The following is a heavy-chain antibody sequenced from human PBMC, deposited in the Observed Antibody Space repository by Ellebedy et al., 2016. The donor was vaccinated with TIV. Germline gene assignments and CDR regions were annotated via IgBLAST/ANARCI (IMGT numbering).Heavy chain of an antibody. Sequence: GESLKISCAASGFTFSDYWMSWVRQAPGKGLEWVANIKPDGSEKYYVDSVKGRFTISRDNAKNSLYLQMNRLRAEDTAVYYCARDSRSLPYWGQGTLVTVSS. CDR2: IKPDGSEK. D-gene: IGHD6-13*01. V-gene: IGHV3-7*01. CDR3: ARDSRSLPY. CDR1: GFTFSDYW. J-gene: IGHJ4*02.